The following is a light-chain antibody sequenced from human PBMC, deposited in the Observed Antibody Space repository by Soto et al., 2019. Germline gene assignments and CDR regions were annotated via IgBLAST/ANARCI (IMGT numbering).Light chain of an antibody. Sequence: QSVLTQPPSASETPGQTVSISCSGSNSNIASNTVNWYQHLPGTAPKLLIYYNNQRPPGVPDRFSGSKSGTSASLAISGLQSEDESDYYCAAWDDTLKRYVFGTGTKLTVL. J-gene: IGLJ1*01. V-gene: IGLV1-44*01. CDR2: YNN. CDR3: AAWDDTLKRYV. CDR1: NSNIASNT.